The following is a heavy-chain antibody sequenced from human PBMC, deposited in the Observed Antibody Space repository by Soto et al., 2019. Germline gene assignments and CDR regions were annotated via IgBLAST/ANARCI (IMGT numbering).Heavy chain of an antibody. CDR2: FSAGGRA. CDR1: GFSFSNYA. D-gene: IGHD4-17*01. V-gene: IGHV3-23*01. CDR3: AKESMPEHYGDILFEH. J-gene: IGHJ4*02. Sequence: EVQLLESGGGLVQPGGSLRLSCEASGFSFSNYALSWVRQAPGKGLEWVSTFSAGGRAYYADSVKGRFTIAKDFSKNTLHLQTNSLRAEDTAVYFCAKESMPEHYGDILFEHWGQGTRVTVSS.